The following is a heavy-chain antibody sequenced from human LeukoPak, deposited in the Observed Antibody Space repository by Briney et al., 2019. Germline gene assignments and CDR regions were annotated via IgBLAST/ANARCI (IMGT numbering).Heavy chain of an antibody. Sequence: GGSLRLSCAASGFTFSNYAMSWVRQAPGKGLEWVSAISGSGTYTYHADSVKGRFTISRDNSENTLYLQMNSLRAEDTAVYYCAKARYGSGNYFFPFDYWGQGTLVTVSS. J-gene: IGHJ4*02. CDR3: AKARYGSGNYFFPFDY. CDR1: GFTFSNYA. D-gene: IGHD3-10*01. V-gene: IGHV3-23*01. CDR2: ISGSGTYT.